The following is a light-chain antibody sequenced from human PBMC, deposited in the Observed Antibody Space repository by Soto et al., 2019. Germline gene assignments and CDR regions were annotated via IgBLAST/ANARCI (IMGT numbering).Light chain of an antibody. CDR2: GAS. CDR1: QSDISD. J-gene: IGKJ1*01. V-gene: IGKV3-15*01. Sequence: EIVMTQSPATLSVSPGERFTLSCRASQSDISDLAWYQQKPGQAPRLLIYGASTRATGIPARFSGSGSGTDFTLTISSLEPEDFAVYYCQQYHTSPWTFGPGTKVDIK. CDR3: QQYHTSPWT.